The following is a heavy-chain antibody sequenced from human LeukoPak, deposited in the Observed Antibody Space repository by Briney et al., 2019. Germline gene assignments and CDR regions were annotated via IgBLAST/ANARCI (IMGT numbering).Heavy chain of an antibody. D-gene: IGHD6-13*01. V-gene: IGHV3-30*04. CDR1: GFTFSSYA. CDR3: ARSYSSPSELNYYYSGRAV. J-gene: IGHJ6*04. CDR2: ISYDGSNK. Sequence: GGSLRLSCAASGFTFSSYAMHWVRQAPGKGLEWVAVISYDGSNKYYADSVKGRFTISRDNSKNTLYLQMNSLRAEDTAVYYCARSYSSPSELNYYYSGRAVGGKGPTVPVS.